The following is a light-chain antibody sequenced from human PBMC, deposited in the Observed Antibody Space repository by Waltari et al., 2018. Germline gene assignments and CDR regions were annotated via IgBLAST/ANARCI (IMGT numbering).Light chain of an antibody. CDR1: QSLTSY. Sequence: EIVLTQSPATLSLSPGERATLSCRASQSLTSYLAWYQQKPGQPPRLLIYDGSNRDTGIPARFSGSGSGTDFTLTISSLQAEDVAIYYCQQYHTSPFTFGPGTKVDI. V-gene: IGKV3-11*01. CDR2: DGS. CDR3: QQYHTSPFT. J-gene: IGKJ3*01.